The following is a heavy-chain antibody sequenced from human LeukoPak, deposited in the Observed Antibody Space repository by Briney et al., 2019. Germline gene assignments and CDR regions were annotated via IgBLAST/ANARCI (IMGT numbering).Heavy chain of an antibody. D-gene: IGHD4-17*01. Sequence: PSETLSLTCTVSGGSISNYWWSWIRQPPGKGLEWIGYIYYSGSTNYNPSLKSRVTISVDTSKNQFSLKLSSVTAADTVVYYCARQDDYGDPREFDYWGQGTLVTVSS. J-gene: IGHJ4*02. CDR2: IYYSGST. V-gene: IGHV4-59*08. CDR3: ARQDDYGDPREFDY. CDR1: GGSISNYW.